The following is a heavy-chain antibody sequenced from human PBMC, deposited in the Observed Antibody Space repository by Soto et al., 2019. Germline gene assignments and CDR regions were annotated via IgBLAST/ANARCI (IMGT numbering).Heavy chain of an antibody. CDR1: GFTFSRDA. D-gene: IGHD2-2*01. CDR2: ISYHGKKT. Sequence: HPGGSLRLSCAASGFTFSRDAMHWVREAPGKGLEWVAVISYHGKKTYYADSVQGRFTISRDNSKNTLYLQMNSLGLEDTAVYYCARDEGYGSNSGWYFDVWGRGT. J-gene: IGHJ2*01. V-gene: IGHV3-30*04. CDR3: ARDEGYGSNSGWYFDV.